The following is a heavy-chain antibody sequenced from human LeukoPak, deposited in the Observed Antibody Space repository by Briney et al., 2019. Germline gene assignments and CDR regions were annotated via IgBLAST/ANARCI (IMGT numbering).Heavy chain of an antibody. Sequence: SETLSLTCTVSGGSISSYYWSWIRQPPGKGLEWIGYIYYNGSTNYNPSLKSRVTISVDTSKNQFSLKLSSVTAADTAVYYCARDYYRDYMDVWGKGTTVTVYS. CDR1: GGSISSYY. CDR2: IYYNGST. CDR3: ARDYYRDYMDV. D-gene: IGHD3-22*01. J-gene: IGHJ6*03. V-gene: IGHV4-59*01.